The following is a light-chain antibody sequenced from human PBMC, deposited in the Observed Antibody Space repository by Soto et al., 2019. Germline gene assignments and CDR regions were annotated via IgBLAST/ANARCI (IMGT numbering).Light chain of an antibody. CDR2: DVN. Sequence: QSALTQPRSVSGSPGQSVTISCTGTSSDVGDYNYVSWYQQHPGKAPKLMIYDVNQRPSGVPDRFSGSKSGNTASLTISGLQAEDDADYYCCSYAGSHTFVFGGGTKLTVL. J-gene: IGLJ2*01. V-gene: IGLV2-11*01. CDR3: CSYAGSHTFV. CDR1: SSDVGDYNY.